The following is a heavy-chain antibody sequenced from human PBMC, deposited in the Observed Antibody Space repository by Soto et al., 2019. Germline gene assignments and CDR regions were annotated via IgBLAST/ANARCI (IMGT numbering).Heavy chain of an antibody. Sequence: GASVKVSCKTSGYTFTSYAIHWVRQAPGQRLEWMGWINVGNAKTKYSQKFQGRVTITRGTSASTAYMELSSLRFEDTAVYYCARAGYSSGWDSYFDFWGQGTLVTVSS. V-gene: IGHV1-3*01. CDR2: INVGNAKT. D-gene: IGHD6-19*01. CDR3: ARAGYSSGWDSYFDF. J-gene: IGHJ4*02. CDR1: GYTFTSYA.